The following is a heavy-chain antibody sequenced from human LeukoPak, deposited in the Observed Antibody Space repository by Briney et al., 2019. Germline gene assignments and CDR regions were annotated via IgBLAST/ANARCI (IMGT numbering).Heavy chain of an antibody. CDR1: GGSISSGSYY. CDR3: ARSDRYSGSYY. J-gene: IGHJ4*02. Sequence: SQTLSLTCTVSGGSISSGSYYWSWIRQPAGKGLEWIGRIYTSGSTNYNPSLKSRVTISVDTSKNQFSLKLSSVTAADTAVYYCARSDRYSGSYYWGQGTLVTVSS. CDR2: IYTSGST. D-gene: IGHD1-26*01. V-gene: IGHV4-61*02.